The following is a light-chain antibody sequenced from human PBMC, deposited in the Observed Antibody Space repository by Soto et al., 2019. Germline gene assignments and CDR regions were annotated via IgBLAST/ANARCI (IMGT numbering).Light chain of an antibody. CDR2: EVT. V-gene: IGLV2-14*03. CDR3: SSYAGSNTVV. J-gene: IGLJ2*01. Sequence: QSALTQPASVSGSPGQSITISCTGTSDDVGGYNYVSWYQQHSGKAPKLIIYEVTNRPSGVSNRFSGSKSGNTASLTISGLQADDEADYHCSSYAGSNTVVFGGGTKLTVL. CDR1: SDDVGGYNY.